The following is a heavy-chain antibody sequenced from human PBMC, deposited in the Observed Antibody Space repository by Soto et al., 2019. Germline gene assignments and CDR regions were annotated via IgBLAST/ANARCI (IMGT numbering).Heavy chain of an antibody. CDR2: ISFDGSNK. CDR1: GFTFSGYG. J-gene: IGHJ4*02. CDR3: AKVRPSASSGYYFDY. V-gene: IGHV3-30*18. D-gene: IGHD3-22*01. Sequence: QVQLVESGGGVVQPGRSQRLSCAASGFTFSGYGMHWVRQAPGKGLEWVALISFDGSNKYYADSVKGRFTISRDNSKNTLYLQMNSLRAEDTAVYYCAKVRPSASSGYYFDYWGQGTLVTVSS.